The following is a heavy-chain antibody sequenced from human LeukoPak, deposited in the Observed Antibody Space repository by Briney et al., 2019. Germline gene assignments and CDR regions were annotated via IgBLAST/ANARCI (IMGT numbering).Heavy chain of an antibody. CDR1: GFTFSKYR. J-gene: IGHJ4*02. CDR2: ISSRSDII. CDR3: ARFGNRGDGSGSYYKDY. Sequence: GGSLRLSCATSGFTFSKYRMNWVRQAPGKGLEWVSYISSRSDIIYYADSVKGRFTISRDNAKNSLILQMNSLRDNDADVYFCARFGNRGDGSGSYYKDYWGQGTLVNVSS. D-gene: IGHD3-10*01. V-gene: IGHV3-48*02.